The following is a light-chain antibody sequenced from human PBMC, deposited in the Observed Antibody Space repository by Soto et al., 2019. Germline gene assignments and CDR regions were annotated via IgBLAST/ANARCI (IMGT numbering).Light chain of an antibody. CDR2: WAS. Sequence: DIVMTQSPDSLAVSLGERATINCKSSQNVLYSSNNKNYLAWYQQKPGQPPKLLIYWASTRESGVPDRFSGSGSGTDFTLTISSLQAEDVALYYCQQYYSTPLTFDGGTKVEIK. V-gene: IGKV4-1*01. J-gene: IGKJ4*01. CDR1: QNVLYSSNNKNY. CDR3: QQYYSTPLT.